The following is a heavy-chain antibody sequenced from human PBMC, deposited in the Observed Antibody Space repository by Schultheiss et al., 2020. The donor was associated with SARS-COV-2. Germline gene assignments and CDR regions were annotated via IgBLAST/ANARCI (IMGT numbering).Heavy chain of an antibody. Sequence: GSLRLSCAVYGGSFSGYYWSWIRQPAGKGLEWIGEINHSGSTNYNPSLKSRVTISVDTSKNQFSLKLSSVTAADTAVYYCATEYRMGATGFKAFDIWGQGTMVTVSS. J-gene: IGHJ3*02. V-gene: IGHV4-34*01. D-gene: IGHD1-26*01. CDR3: ATEYRMGATGFKAFDI. CDR1: GGSFSGYY. CDR2: INHSGST.